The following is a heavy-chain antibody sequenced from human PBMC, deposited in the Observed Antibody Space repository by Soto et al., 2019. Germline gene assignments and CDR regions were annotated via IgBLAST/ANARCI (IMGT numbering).Heavy chain of an antibody. V-gene: IGHV3-53*01. J-gene: IGHJ4*02. CDR2: SGSGGST. CDR3: AKDDYGDYALDY. Sequence: PGGSLRLSCAASGFTVSSNYMSWVRQAPGKGLEWVSVSGSGGSTYYADSVKGRFTISRDNSKNTLYLQMNSLRAEDTAVYYCAKDDYGDYALDYWGQGTLVTVSS. D-gene: IGHD4-17*01. CDR1: GFTVSSNY.